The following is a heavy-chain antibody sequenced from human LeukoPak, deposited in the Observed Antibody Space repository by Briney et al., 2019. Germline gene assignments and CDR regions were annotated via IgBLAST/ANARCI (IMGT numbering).Heavy chain of an antibody. Sequence: ASVKVSYKTSGYTFTSYDINWVRQATGQGLEWMGWMNPNSGNTGYAQKFQGRVTMTRNTSISTAYMELSSLRSEDTAVYYCARGDRKLTGYSKYWGQGTLVTVSS. CDR2: MNPNSGNT. CDR1: GYTFTSYD. CDR3: ARGDRKLTGYSKY. V-gene: IGHV1-8*01. J-gene: IGHJ4*02. D-gene: IGHD1-26*01.